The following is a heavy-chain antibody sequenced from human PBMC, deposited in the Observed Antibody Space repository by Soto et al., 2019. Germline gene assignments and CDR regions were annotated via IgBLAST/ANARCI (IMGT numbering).Heavy chain of an antibody. CDR1: GGSIDRSNYY. CDR3: ARHFVAVVIKGWGY. Sequence: PSETLSLTCNVSGGSIDRSNYYWDWLRQPPGKGLEWIGTTYYNGNAYYNPSLRSRVSMSVDTSKNQFSLKLISVTAADTVVYYCARHFVAVVIKGWGYWGQGKLVTAPQ. CDR2: TYYNGNA. D-gene: IGHD3-10*01. V-gene: IGHV4-39*01. J-gene: IGHJ4*02.